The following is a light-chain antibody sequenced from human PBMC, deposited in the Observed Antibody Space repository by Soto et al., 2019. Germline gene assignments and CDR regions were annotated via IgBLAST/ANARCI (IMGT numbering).Light chain of an antibody. J-gene: IGLJ1*01. V-gene: IGLV3-21*04. CDR3: QVWDITTDHYV. CDR1: NIGSKR. CDR2: YDS. Sequence: SYELTQPPSVSVAPEKTARLTCGGDNIGSKRVHWYRQKPGQAPVLVIYYDSDRSSGIPERFSGSNSGNTAILTINRVEAGDEADYYCQVWDITTDHYVFGTGTKLTVL.